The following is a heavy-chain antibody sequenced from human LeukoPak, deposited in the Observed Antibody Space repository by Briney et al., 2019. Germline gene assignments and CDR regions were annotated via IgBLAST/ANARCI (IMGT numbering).Heavy chain of an antibody. Sequence: SETLSLTCTVSGGSISSYYWSWIRQPAGKGLEWIGRIYTSGSTNYNPSLKNRVTISVDTSKNQFSLKLSSVTAADTAVYYCARGRGPNYYDSSGYYFDYWGQGTLVTVSS. CDR3: ARGRGPNYYDSSGYYFDY. V-gene: IGHV4-4*07. D-gene: IGHD3-22*01. J-gene: IGHJ4*02. CDR1: GGSISSYY. CDR2: IYTSGST.